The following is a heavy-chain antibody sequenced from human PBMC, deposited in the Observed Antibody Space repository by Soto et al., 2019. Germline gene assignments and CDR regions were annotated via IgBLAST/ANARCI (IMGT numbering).Heavy chain of an antibody. CDR1: GFTFTKYA. D-gene: IGHD6-19*01. V-gene: IGHV3-23*01. CDR3: ARAVMAPGRCHFDY. J-gene: IGHJ4*02. CDR2: ISGSGAGI. Sequence: GGSLRLSCAASGFTFTKYAMSWVRQAPGKGLEWVSAISGSGAGIYYADSVKGRFTISRDNSKNTLYLEMNSLRAEDTAIYYCARAVMAPGRCHFDYWGQGTLVTVSS.